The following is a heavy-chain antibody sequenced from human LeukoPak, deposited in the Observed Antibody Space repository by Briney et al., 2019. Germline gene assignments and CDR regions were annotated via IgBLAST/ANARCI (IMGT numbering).Heavy chain of an antibody. Sequence: PSEILSLTCTVSGGSISSKYWSWIRQPTGKGLEWIGYIYTSGSTNYNPSLKSRVTISVDTSKNQFSLKLSSVTAADTAVYYCARPVYDGKSWWFDPWGQGTLVTVSS. V-gene: IGHV4-4*09. CDR2: IYTSGST. D-gene: IGHD3-16*01. CDR3: ARPVYDGKSWWFDP. J-gene: IGHJ5*02. CDR1: GGSISSKY.